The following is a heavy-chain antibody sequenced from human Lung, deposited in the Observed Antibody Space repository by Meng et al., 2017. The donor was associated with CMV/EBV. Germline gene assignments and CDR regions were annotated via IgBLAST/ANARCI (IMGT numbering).Heavy chain of an antibody. Sequence: QLVQSGGRSVRPGASLTLSCVASELSSICDLMYSVRQSPGKGLVWVARINSGGTTTSYADSVKGRFTISRDNAKNTLYLQMNSLRGEDTAVDYCARDVIGWFDPWGQGALVTVPS. CDR2: INSGGTTT. CDR3: ARDVIGWFDP. D-gene: IGHD2/OR15-2a*01. CDR1: ELSSICDL. J-gene: IGHJ5*02. V-gene: IGHV3-74*01.